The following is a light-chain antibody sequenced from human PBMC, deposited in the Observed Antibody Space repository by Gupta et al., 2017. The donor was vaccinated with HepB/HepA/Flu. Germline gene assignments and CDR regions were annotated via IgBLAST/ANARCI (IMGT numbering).Light chain of an antibody. CDR2: DAS. Sequence: EIVLTQSPATLSLSPGERATLSCGASQSVSRSYLAWYQQKPGLAPRLLIYDASSRATGIPDRCSGSGSGTDSTLTISRLEPEDFAVYYCQQYSNSPLTFGGGTKVEIK. J-gene: IGKJ4*01. CDR1: QSVSRSY. CDR3: QQYSNSPLT. V-gene: IGKV3D-20*01.